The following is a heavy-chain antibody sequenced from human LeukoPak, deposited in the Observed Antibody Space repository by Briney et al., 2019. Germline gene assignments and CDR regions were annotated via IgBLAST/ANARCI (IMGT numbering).Heavy chain of an antibody. V-gene: IGHV4-59*01. CDR2: IYYRWTT. CDR3: ARDYGGKFDY. CDR1: GGSISSYY. J-gene: IGHJ4*02. D-gene: IGHD4-23*01. Sequence: PSETLSLTCTVSGGSISSYYWSWMRQPPAKGLDGIGYIYYRWTTNYNPSPKSRVTISVNTSKNQCSLKLSSVTAADTAVYYCARDYGGKFDYWGQGTLVTVSS.